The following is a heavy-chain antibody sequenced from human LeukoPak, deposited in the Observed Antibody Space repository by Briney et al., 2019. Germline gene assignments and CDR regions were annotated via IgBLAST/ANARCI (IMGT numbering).Heavy chain of an antibody. J-gene: IGHJ4*02. V-gene: IGHV3-48*04. CDR1: GFTFSSYG. CDR2: ISVSGTTM. CDR3: AKDWHSSSWFHAHY. D-gene: IGHD6-13*01. Sequence: GGSLRLSCAASGFTFSSYGMSWVRQAPGKGLEWISYISVSGTTMYYADSVKGRFTLSRDNAKNSLYLQMNSLRADDTAVYYCAKDWHSSSWFHAHYWGQGTLVTVSS.